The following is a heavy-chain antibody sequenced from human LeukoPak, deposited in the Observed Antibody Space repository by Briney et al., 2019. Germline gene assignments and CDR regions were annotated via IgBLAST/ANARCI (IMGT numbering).Heavy chain of an antibody. J-gene: IGHJ4*02. CDR3: AKGLRSSPYYFDY. D-gene: IGHD3-3*01. CDR2: ISGSGGST. Sequence: GGSLRLSCAASGLTFSSYAMSWVRQAPGKGLEWVSAISGSGGSTYYADSVKGRFTISRDNSKNTLYLQMNSLRAEDTAVYYCAKGLRSSPYYFDYWGQGTLVTVSS. CDR1: GLTFSSYA. V-gene: IGHV3-23*01.